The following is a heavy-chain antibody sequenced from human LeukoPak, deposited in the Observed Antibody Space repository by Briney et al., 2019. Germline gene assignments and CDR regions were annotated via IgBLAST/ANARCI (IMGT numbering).Heavy chain of an antibody. CDR2: ISSSSSII. J-gene: IGHJ4*02. Sequence: GGPLRLPCAASGFTLNSYSMNWVRHDPGKGLEYVSYISSSSSIIYYAYAVEGRFNISRDNAKNSLYLQMNSLRDEDTAVYYCARVEPDFWSGYSLHWGQGTLVTVSS. D-gene: IGHD3-3*01. V-gene: IGHV3-48*02. CDR3: ARVEPDFWSGYSLH. CDR1: GFTLNSYS.